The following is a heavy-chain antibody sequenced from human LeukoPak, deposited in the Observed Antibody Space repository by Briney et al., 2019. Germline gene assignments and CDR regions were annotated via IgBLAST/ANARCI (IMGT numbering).Heavy chain of an antibody. CDR2: IRWNSGSI. V-gene: IGHV3-9*01. CDR3: AKDIRGGYSRNLNYYYGMDV. CDR1: GFTFDDYA. D-gene: IGHD6-13*01. Sequence: PGGSLRLSCAASGFTFDDYAMHWVRQAPGKGLEWVSGIRWNSGSIGYADSVKGRFTISRDNAKNSLYLQMNSLRAEDTALYYCAKDIRGGYSRNLNYYYGMDVWGQGTTVTVSS. J-gene: IGHJ6*02.